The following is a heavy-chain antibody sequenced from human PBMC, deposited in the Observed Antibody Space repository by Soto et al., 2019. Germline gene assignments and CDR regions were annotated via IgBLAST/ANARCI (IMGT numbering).Heavy chain of an antibody. D-gene: IGHD5-18*01. CDR1: GYTFTSYA. V-gene: IGHV1-3*01. CDR3: ARCIQQDYYYGMDV. CDR2: ISADNGNT. Sequence: ASVKVSCKASGYTFTSYAMQWVRQAPGQRLEWMGRISADNGNTKYSQKFRGRVTMTTDTSTSTVYMELRNLRSDDTAVYYCARCIQQDYYYGMDVWGQGTTVTVSS. J-gene: IGHJ6*02.